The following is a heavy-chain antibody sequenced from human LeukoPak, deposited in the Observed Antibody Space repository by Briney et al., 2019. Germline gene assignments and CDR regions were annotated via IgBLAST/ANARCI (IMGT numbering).Heavy chain of an antibody. CDR2: IRSKANSYAT. Sequence: PGGSLRLSCAASGFTFSGSAMHWVRQASGKGLEWVGRIRSKANSYATAYAASVKGRFTISRDDSKNTAYLLMNSLKTEDTAVYYCTRPALIVGNAFDIWGQGTMVTVSS. V-gene: IGHV3-73*01. D-gene: IGHD3-22*01. J-gene: IGHJ3*02. CDR1: GFTFSGSA. CDR3: TRPALIVGNAFDI.